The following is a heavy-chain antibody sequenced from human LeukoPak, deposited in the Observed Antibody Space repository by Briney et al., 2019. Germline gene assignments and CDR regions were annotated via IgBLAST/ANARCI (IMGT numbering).Heavy chain of an antibody. CDR1: GYTFTSYD. CDR2: MNPNSGNT. J-gene: IGHJ6*03. D-gene: IGHD3-3*01. CDR3: ARTYYDFWSGSYYYYMDV. Sequence: ASVKVSCKASGYTFTSYDINWVRQATGQGLEWMGWMNPNSGNTGYAQKFQGRVTMTRNTSISTAYMELSSLRSEDTAVYYYARTYYDFWSGSYYYYMDVWGKGTTVTVSS. V-gene: IGHV1-8*01.